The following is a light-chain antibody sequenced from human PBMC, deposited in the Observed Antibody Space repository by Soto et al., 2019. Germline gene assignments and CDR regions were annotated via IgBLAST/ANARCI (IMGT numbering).Light chain of an antibody. V-gene: IGKV3-15*01. CDR1: QSVSIL. Sequence: EIVIRQSPPTVCVSPVARASLSCRASQSVSILLAWYQQKPGQAPRLLIHGATTRATGIPTRFSGSGSGTEFTLTISSLQSEDFAVYYCQQYNNWPRTFGQGTKVDIK. J-gene: IGKJ1*01. CDR3: QQYNNWPRT. CDR2: GAT.